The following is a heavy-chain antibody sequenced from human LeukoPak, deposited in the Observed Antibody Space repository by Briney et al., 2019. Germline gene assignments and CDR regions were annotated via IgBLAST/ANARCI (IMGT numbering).Heavy chain of an antibody. CDR1: GCTIIGYY. CDR2: ISNTGSI. CDR3: ARRGGFDY. Sequence: SETLSLTCTVPGCTIIGYYRSWIRQPPGKGLESIGYISNTGSINYNPSLKSRVTMSVDTSKNQFSLRLTSVTAADTVVYYCARRGGFDYWGQGTLVTVSS. V-gene: IGHV4-59*08. J-gene: IGHJ4*02.